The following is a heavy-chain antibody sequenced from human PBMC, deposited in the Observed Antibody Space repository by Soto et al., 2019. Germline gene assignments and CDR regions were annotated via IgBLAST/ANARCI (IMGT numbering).Heavy chain of an antibody. CDR2: INPDGSTT. D-gene: IGHD4-4*01. Sequence: GGSLRLSCAASGFTFSSYWMHWVRQAPGEGLMWVSRINPDGSTTSYADSVKGRFTISRDNAKNTLYLQMNSLRVEDTAVYYCARVPTTVTTPGMDVWGQGTTVTGS. V-gene: IGHV3-74*01. J-gene: IGHJ6*02. CDR1: GFTFSSYW. CDR3: ARVPTTVTTPGMDV.